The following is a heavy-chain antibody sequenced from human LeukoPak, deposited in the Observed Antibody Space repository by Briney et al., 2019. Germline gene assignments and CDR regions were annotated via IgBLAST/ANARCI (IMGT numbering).Heavy chain of an antibody. CDR1: GFTFSSYG. V-gene: IGHV3-30*18. J-gene: IGHJ6*02. D-gene: IGHD6-19*01. Sequence: GRSLRLSCAASGFTFSSYGMHWVRQAPGKGLEWVAVISYDGSNKYYADSVKGRFTISRDNSKNTLYLQMNSLRAEDTAVYYCAKDLFSGWYSYYYYGMDVWGQGTTVTVSS. CDR3: AKDLFSGWYSYYYYGMDV. CDR2: ISYDGSNK.